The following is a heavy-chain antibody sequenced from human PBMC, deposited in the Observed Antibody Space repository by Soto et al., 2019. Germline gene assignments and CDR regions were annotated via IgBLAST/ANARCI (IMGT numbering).Heavy chain of an antibody. CDR3: VRIPVDTYLTYWFDP. CDR2: IYYSGNT. Sequence: SETLSLTCTVSGDSVTSGDYYWSWIRQPPGKGLEWIGYIYYSGNTNYSPSLKSRVAISLDTSHNQFSLKLSSVTAADTAVYFCVRIPVDTYLTYWFDPWGQGTLVTVFS. CDR1: GDSVTSGDYY. V-gene: IGHV4-61*08. D-gene: IGHD5-18*01. J-gene: IGHJ5*01.